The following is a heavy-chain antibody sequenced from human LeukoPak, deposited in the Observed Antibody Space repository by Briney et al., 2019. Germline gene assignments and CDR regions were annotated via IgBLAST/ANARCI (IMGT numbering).Heavy chain of an antibody. J-gene: IGHJ4*02. D-gene: IGHD5-18*01. Sequence: GGSLRLSCAASGFTFSSSAMSWVRQAPGKGLEWVSYISTGSGTTYYADSVRGRFTISRDNAKNSLYLQMNCLRDEDTAVYYCARGYNNGYTHWGQGILVIVSS. CDR1: GFTFSSSA. CDR3: ARGYNNGYTH. CDR2: ISTGSGTT. V-gene: IGHV3-48*02.